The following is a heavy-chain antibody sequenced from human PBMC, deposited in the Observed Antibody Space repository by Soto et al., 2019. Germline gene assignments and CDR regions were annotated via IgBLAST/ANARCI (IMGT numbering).Heavy chain of an antibody. CDR3: ARTNSGSYYGVKTYYYYYYGMDV. Sequence: SETLSLTCAVYGGSFSGYYWSWIRQPPGKGLEWIGEINHSGSTNYNPSLKSRVTISVDTSKNQFSLKLSSVTAADTAVYYCARTNSGSYYGVKTYYYYYYGMDVWGQGTTVT. CDR1: GGSFSGYY. D-gene: IGHD1-26*01. CDR2: INHSGST. J-gene: IGHJ6*02. V-gene: IGHV4-34*01.